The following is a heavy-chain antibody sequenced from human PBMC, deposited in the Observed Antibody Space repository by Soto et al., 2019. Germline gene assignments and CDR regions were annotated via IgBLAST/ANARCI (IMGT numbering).Heavy chain of an antibody. Sequence: PGGSLRLSCAASGFTFSDYYMSWIRQAPGKGLEWVSYISSSGSTIYYADSVKGRFTISRDNAKNSLYLQMNSLRAEDTAVYYCARGELYSGYDRVGYSYGFTSYGMDVWGQGTTVTVSS. D-gene: IGHD5-12*01. CDR1: GFTFSDYY. CDR2: ISSSGSTI. V-gene: IGHV3-11*01. CDR3: ARGELYSGYDRVGYSYGFTSYGMDV. J-gene: IGHJ6*02.